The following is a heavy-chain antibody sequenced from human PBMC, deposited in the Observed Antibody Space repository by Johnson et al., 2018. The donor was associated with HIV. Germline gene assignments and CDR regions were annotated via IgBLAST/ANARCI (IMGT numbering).Heavy chain of an antibody. CDR1: GLTVSSSY. V-gene: IGHV3-66*02. CDR3: ARDRMRGATKDAFDI. Sequence: VQLVESGGGLVKPGGSLRLSCAASGLTVSSSYMSWVRQAPGKGLEWVSVIYSGGGTYYVDSVKGRFTISRDNSKNTLYLQMNSLRAEDTAVYYCARDRMRGATKDAFDIWGQGTMVTVSS. D-gene: IGHD1-26*01. CDR2: IYSGGGT. J-gene: IGHJ3*02.